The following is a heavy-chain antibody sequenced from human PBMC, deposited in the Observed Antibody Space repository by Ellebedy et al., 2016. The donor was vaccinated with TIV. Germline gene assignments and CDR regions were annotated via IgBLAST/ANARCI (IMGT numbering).Heavy chain of an antibody. CDR3: AREGFDY. Sequence: ASVKVSCKAFGGTFSTYALNWVRQAPGQGLEWMGSISYTGETNYLQKFRDRVTMTTDASTNTAYMELWNLRFDDTALYYCAREGFDYWGQGTLVAVSS. CDR2: SISYTGET. CDR1: GGTFSTYA. V-gene: IGHV1-18*01. J-gene: IGHJ4*02.